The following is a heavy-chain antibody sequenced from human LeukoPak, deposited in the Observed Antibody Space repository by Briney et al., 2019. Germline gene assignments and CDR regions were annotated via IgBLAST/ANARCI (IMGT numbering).Heavy chain of an antibody. CDR2: ISTGNGNT. CDR3: ARANNWNYALGY. CDR1: GDTFIRYG. D-gene: IGHD1-7*01. J-gene: IGHJ4*02. V-gene: IGHV1-18*01. Sequence: ASVKVSCKASGDTFIRYGISWVRQAPGQGLEWMGWISTGNGNTNYGQKFQGRVTMTTDTSTGTVYMELRSLRSDGTAMYYCARANNWNYALGYWGQGTLVTVSS.